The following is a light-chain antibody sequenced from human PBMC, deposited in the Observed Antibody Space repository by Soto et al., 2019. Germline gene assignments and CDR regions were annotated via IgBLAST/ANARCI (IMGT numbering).Light chain of an antibody. CDR1: QSISSW. CDR3: QKYNSAPQT. CDR2: AAS. V-gene: IGKV1-27*01. J-gene: IGKJ4*01. Sequence: DIQMTQSPSTLSGSVGDRVTITCRASQSISSWLAWYQQKPGKVPKVLIYAASTLQSGVPSRFSGSGSGTYFTLTISSLQPEDVATYYCQKYNSAPQTFGGGTKVDIK.